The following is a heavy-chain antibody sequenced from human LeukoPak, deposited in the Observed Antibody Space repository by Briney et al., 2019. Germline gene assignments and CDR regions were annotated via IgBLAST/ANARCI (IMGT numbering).Heavy chain of an antibody. D-gene: IGHD3-22*01. V-gene: IGHV1-2*06. CDR3: ARDWRYTPGGYITVGLGY. CDR1: GYPFTLYY. Sequence: ASENLSYKASGYPFTLYYMHCARHAPAQALECMGRIHPKSGGTNYAQKFQGRVTMTRDTSISTAYMELSRLRSDDTAVDYGARDWRYTPGGYITVGLGYWGQGSLVTVSS. CDR2: IHPKSGGT. J-gene: IGHJ4*02.